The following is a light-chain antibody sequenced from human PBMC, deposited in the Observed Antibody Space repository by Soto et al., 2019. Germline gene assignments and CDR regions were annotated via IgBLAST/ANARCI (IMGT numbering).Light chain of an antibody. J-gene: IGLJ1*01. CDR1: SSNIGNNY. V-gene: IGLV1-51*02. CDR3: GTWDSSLSAGV. Sequence: QSVLTQPPSVSAAPGQKVTISCSGSSSNIGNNYVSWYQQLPGTAPKLLIYENNKRPSEIPDRFSGSKSGTSATLGITGLQTGDEADYYCGTWDSSLSAGVFGTGTKVTVL. CDR2: ENN.